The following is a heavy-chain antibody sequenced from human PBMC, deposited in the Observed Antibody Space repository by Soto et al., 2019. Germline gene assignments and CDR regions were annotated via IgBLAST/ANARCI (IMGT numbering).Heavy chain of an antibody. Sequence: GESLKISCKGSGYSFTSYWISWVRQMPGKGLEWMGRIDPSDSYTNYSPSFQGHVTISADKSISTAYLQWSSLKASDTAMYYCARLSPSSLRSWDYYYYGMDVWGQGTTVTVS. CDR2: IDPSDSYT. J-gene: IGHJ6*01. D-gene: IGHD4-17*01. CDR3: ARLSPSSLRSWDYYYYGMDV. CDR1: GYSFTSYW. V-gene: IGHV5-10-1*01.